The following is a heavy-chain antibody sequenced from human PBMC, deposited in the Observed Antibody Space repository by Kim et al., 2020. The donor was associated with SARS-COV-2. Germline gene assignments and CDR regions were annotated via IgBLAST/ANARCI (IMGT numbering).Heavy chain of an antibody. Sequence: GGSLRLSCAASAFTVSTNYMTWVRQAPGKGLEWVSIIYAGGSTYYADSVKGRFTISRDISKNTLDLQMNSLRAEDTAIYYCARDTFYYGMDVWGQGTTVTVS. CDR2: IYAGGST. CDR3: ARDTFYYGMDV. J-gene: IGHJ6*02. V-gene: IGHV3-53*01. CDR1: AFTVSTNY.